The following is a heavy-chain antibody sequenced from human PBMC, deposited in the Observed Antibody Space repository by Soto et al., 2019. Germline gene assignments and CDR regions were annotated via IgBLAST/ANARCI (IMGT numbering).Heavy chain of an antibody. CDR1: XFXXSXND. CDR3: ARDRDFFWGSLDS. Sequence: EVXXXXSXXXSVXPGXXXXXXCXXXXFXXSXNDMNXVRQAXGXXXEWVALIYRYDDDKAYYTDSVKGRFTISXDTSXXXXXXXXXXXRAEDTAIYYCARDRDFFWGSLDSWGQGTLVTVXS. J-gene: IGHJ4*02. V-gene: IGHV3-66*01. D-gene: IGHD3-16*01. CDR2: IYRYDDDKA.